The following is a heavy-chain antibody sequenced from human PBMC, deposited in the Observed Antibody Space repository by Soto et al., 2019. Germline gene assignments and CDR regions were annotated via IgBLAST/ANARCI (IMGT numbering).Heavy chain of an antibody. CDR3: TRHDDVLMVYAITGWYFDL. Sequence: GSLRLSCAASGFTFSGSAMHWVRQASGKGLEWVGRIRSKANSYATAYAASVKGRFTISRDDSKNTAYLQMNSLKTEDTAVYYCTRHDDVLMVYAITGWYFDLWGRGTLVTVSS. CDR1: GFTFSGSA. J-gene: IGHJ2*01. CDR2: IRSKANSYAT. D-gene: IGHD2-8*01. V-gene: IGHV3-73*01.